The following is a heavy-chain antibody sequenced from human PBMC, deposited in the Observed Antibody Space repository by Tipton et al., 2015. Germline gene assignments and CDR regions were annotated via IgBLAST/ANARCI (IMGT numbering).Heavy chain of an antibody. V-gene: IGHV3-74*01. D-gene: IGHD3-3*01. CDR1: GFTFSNYW. J-gene: IGHJ4*02. Sequence: SLRLSCAVSGFTFSNYWMDWVRQAPGKGLVWVSRISGDGSRTSFADSVKGRFTISRDNAKNTMYLQMNSLRAEDTAVYFCARDLVDFWRGYPPHWGQGTLVTVSS. CDR2: ISGDGSRT. CDR3: ARDLVDFWRGYPPH.